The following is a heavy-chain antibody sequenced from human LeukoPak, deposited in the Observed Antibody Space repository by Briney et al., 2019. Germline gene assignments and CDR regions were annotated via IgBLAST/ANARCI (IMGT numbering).Heavy chain of an antibody. CDR3: ARDPGYDFWSGYHYYFDY. V-gene: IGHV4-4*07. D-gene: IGHD3-3*01. Sequence: PSETLSLTCAVSGGSISSYYWSWIRQPAGKGLEWIGRIYTSGSTNYNPSLKSRVTMSVDTSKNQFSLKLSSVTAADTAVYYCARDPGYDFWSGYHYYFDYWGQGTLVTVSS. J-gene: IGHJ4*02. CDR2: IYTSGST. CDR1: GGSISSYY.